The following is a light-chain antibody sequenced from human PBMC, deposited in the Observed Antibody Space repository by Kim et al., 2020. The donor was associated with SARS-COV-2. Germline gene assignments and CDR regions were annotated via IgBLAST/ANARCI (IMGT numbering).Light chain of an antibody. CDR2: GAS. V-gene: IGKV3-15*01. J-gene: IGKJ1*01. CDR1: QSVSSN. CDR3: QQYDDWPPWT. Sequence: SPGETATLSCMASQSVSSNVAWYQQKPGQAPRLLIYGASTRATDIPARFSGSGSGTDFTLTISSLQSEDLAVYHCQQYDDWPPWTFGQGTKVDIK.